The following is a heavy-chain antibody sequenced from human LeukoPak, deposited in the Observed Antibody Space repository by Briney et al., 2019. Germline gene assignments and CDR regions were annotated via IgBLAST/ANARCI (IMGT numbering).Heavy chain of an antibody. CDR3: ARDLEYYYDSSGYSHPNYYYYYGMDV. V-gene: IGHV1-18*01. Sequence: ASVKVSCKASGYTFTSYGISWVRQAPGQGLEWMGWISAYNGNTNYAQKLRGRVTMTTDTSTSTAYMELRSLRSDDTAVYYCARDLEYYYDSSGYSHPNYYYYYGMDVWGQGTTVTVSS. CDR2: ISAYNGNT. CDR1: GYTFTSYG. D-gene: IGHD3-22*01. J-gene: IGHJ6*02.